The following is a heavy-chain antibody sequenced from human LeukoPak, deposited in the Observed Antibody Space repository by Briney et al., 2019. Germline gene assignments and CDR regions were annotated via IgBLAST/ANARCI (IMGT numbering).Heavy chain of an antibody. Sequence: ASETLSLTCTVSGGSISSSSYYWGWIRQPPGKGLEWIGSIYYSGSTYYNPSLKSRVTISVDTSKNQFSLKLSSVTAADTAVYYCARGRDYDYSGYYLDYWGQGTLVTVSS. CDR1: GGSISSSSYY. J-gene: IGHJ4*02. D-gene: IGHD3-22*01. CDR2: IYYSGST. CDR3: ARGRDYDYSGYYLDY. V-gene: IGHV4-39*07.